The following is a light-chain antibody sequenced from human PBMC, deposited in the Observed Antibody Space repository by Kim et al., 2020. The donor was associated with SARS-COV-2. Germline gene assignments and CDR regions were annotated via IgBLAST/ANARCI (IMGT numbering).Light chain of an antibody. CDR3: QQYGTSPSYT. V-gene: IGKV3-20*01. CDR1: QSVRSNY. Sequence: EILLTQSPGTLSLSPGERATLSCRASQSVRSNYLAWYQQKPGQAPRLLIYGTSSRATGIPDRFSGSGSGTDFILTISRLEPEDFAVYYCQQYGTSPSYTFGQGTKLEI. CDR2: GTS. J-gene: IGKJ2*01.